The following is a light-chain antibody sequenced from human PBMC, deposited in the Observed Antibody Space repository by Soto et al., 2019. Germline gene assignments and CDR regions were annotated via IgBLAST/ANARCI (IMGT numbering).Light chain of an antibody. V-gene: IGLV2-14*01. Sequence: QSALTQPASLSGSPGQSITISCTGPNSDIGTYDYVSWYQKYPGTAPKLLMSEVRNRPSGVPSRFSGSKSGTTASLTISGLQAEDEDEYYCSSYTTSRTVIFGDGTKLTVL. CDR2: EVR. CDR1: NSDIGTYDY. CDR3: SSYTTSRTVI. J-gene: IGLJ2*01.